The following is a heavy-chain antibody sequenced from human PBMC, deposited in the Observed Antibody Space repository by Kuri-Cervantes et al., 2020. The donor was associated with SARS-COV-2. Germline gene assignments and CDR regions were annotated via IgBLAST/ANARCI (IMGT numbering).Heavy chain of an antibody. J-gene: IGHJ4*02. CDR2: IRYDGSNK. CDR1: GFTFSSYG. Sequence: GGSLRLSCAASGFTFSSYGMHWVRQAPGKGLEWVAFIRYDGSNKYYADSVKGRFTISRDNSKNTLYLQMNSLKTEDTAVYYCSRLMYGSGSYYPLSYWGQGTLVTDSS. CDR3: SRLMYGSGSYYPLSY. D-gene: IGHD3-10*01. V-gene: IGHV3-30*02.